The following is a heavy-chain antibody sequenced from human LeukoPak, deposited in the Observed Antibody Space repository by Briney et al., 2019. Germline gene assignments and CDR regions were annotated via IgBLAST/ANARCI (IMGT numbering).Heavy chain of an antibody. J-gene: IGHJ4*02. CDR3: AKGGLCRGSGSYYADY. CDR1: GYTFTGYY. Sequence: GASVKVSCKASGYTFTGYYMHWVRQAPGQGLEWMGWINPNSGGTNYAQKFQGRVTMTRDTSISAAYMELSRLRSDDTAVYYCAKGGLCRGSGSYYADYWGQGTLVTVSS. V-gene: IGHV1-2*02. CDR2: INPNSGGT. D-gene: IGHD3-10*01.